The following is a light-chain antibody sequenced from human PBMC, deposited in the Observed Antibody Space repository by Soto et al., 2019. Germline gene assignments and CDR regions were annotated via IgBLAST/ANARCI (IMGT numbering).Light chain of an antibody. V-gene: IGLV1-47*01. CDR3: AAWDDSLSGWV. J-gene: IGLJ3*02. CDR1: SSNIGGNY. CDR2: RSN. Sequence: QSVLTQPPSASGTPGQRVTISCSGSSSNIGGNYVFWYQQLPGTAPKLLIYRSNQRPSGVPVRFSGSKSGTSASLAISGLRSEDEADYYCAAWDDSLSGWVFGGGTKLTVL.